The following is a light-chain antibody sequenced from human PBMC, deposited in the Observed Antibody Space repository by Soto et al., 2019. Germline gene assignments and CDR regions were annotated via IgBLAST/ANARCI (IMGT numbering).Light chain of an antibody. CDR3: QQYKNWLALT. CDR2: GAS. V-gene: IGKV3-15*01. CDR1: QSVSSSY. Sequence: EIVLTQSPGTLSLSPGERATLSCRAIQSVSSSYLAWYQQKPGQAPRLLIYGASTRATGIPARFSGSGSGTEFTLTISSLQSEDSAVYYCQQYKNWLALTFGGGSKV. J-gene: IGKJ4*01.